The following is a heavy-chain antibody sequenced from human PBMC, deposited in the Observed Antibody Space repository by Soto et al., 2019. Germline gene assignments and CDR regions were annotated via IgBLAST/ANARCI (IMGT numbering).Heavy chain of an antibody. Sequence: SETLSLTCTVSGGSVSSSYWSWIRQSPGRGLEWIGYIYHTGSTNYNPSLKSRVTISIDTSKNQFSLRLSSVTAADTAVYYCERTAADNIFDYRGQGTLVTVSS. CDR2: IYHTGST. CDR3: ERTAADNIFDY. CDR1: GGSVSSSY. J-gene: IGHJ4*02. V-gene: IGHV4-59*02. D-gene: IGHD6-25*01.